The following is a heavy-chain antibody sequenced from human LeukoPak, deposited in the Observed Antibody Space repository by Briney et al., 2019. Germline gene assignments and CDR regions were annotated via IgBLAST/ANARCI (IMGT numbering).Heavy chain of an antibody. Sequence: MSSETLSLTCTVSGGSISSSSYYWGWIRQPPGKGLEWIGSIYYSGSTYYNPSLKSRVTISVDTPKNQFSLKLSSVTAADTAVYYCARQEVVVVPAASDWFDPWGQGTLVTVSS. D-gene: IGHD2-2*01. J-gene: IGHJ5*02. CDR2: IYYSGST. CDR1: GGSISSSSYY. CDR3: ARQEVVVVPAASDWFDP. V-gene: IGHV4-39*01.